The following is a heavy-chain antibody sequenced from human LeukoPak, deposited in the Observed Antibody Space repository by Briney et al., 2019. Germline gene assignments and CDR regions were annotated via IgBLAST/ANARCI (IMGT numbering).Heavy chain of an antibody. CDR3: ARIGFLEWSIFQH. V-gene: IGHV4-34*01. CDR2: INHSGST. Sequence: APETLSLTCAVYGGSFSGYYWSWIRQPPGKGLEWIGEINHSGSTNYNPSLKSRVTISVDTSKNQFSLKLSSVTAADTAVYYCARIGFLEWSIFQHWGQGTLVTVSS. D-gene: IGHD3-3*01. CDR1: GGSFSGYY. J-gene: IGHJ1*01.